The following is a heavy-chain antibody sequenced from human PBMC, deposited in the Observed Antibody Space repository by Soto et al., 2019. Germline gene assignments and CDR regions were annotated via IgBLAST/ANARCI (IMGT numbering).Heavy chain of an antibody. CDR2: ISYDGSNK. Sequence: PGGSLRLSCAASGFTFSSYGMHLVRQAPGKGLEWVAVISYDGSNKYYADSVKGRFTISRDNSKNTLYLQMNSLRAEDTAVYYCANLYYDFWSGYYPLDYWGQGTLVTVSS. CDR3: ANLYYDFWSGYYPLDY. J-gene: IGHJ4*02. CDR1: GFTFSSYG. V-gene: IGHV3-30*18. D-gene: IGHD3-3*01.